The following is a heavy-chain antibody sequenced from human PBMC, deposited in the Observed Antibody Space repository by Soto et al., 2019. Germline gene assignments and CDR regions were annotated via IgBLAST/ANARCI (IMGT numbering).Heavy chain of an antibody. CDR3: ARDAQIGHGYSAYHTY. V-gene: IGHV1-46*01. CDR1: GYTFTSYY. J-gene: IGHJ4*02. CDR2: INPSGAST. D-gene: IGHD5-12*01. Sequence: QVQLVQSGAEVTTPGASVKVSCKASGYTFTSYYIHWVRQAPGQGLEWVGLINPSGASTTYPQKFQGRVTMTRDTSTGTVYMELNSLRSEATAVYFCARDAQIGHGYSAYHTYWGQGTLVTVSS.